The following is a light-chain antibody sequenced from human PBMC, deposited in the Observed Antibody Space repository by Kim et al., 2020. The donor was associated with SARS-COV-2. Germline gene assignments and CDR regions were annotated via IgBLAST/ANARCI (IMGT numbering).Light chain of an antibody. V-gene: IGKV3-11*01. CDR2: DVS. CDR1: QSVSSY. J-gene: IGKJ4*01. CDR3: QQRTT. Sequence: EIVLTQSPATLSLSPGERATLSCRTSQSVSSYLAWYQQKPGQAPRLLIYDVSIRATGIPARFSGFGSGTDFTLTISSLEPEDFAVYYCQQRTTFGGGTKVDIK.